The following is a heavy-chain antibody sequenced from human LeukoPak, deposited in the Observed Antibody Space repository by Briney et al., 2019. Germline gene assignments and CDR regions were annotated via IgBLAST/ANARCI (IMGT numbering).Heavy chain of an antibody. J-gene: IGHJ4*02. Sequence: GGSLRLSCATSGFTFSDYYMSWIRQAPGKGLEWVSYISSSGTYINSADSVKGRFTISRDYPKNSLYLQMSSLRAEDTAVYYCAKDKGAVTGTFDYWGQGTLVTVSS. CDR2: ISSSGTYI. CDR1: GFTFSDYY. D-gene: IGHD1-14*01. CDR3: AKDKGAVTGTFDY. V-gene: IGHV3-11*05.